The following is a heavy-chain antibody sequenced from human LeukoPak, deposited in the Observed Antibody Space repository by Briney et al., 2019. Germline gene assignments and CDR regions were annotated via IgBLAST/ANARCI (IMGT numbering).Heavy chain of an antibody. J-gene: IGHJ4*02. CDR2: IKQDGSEK. Sequence: GGSLRLSCAVSGFTFRSSWMSWVRQAPGKGLEWVANIKQDGSEKYYVDSVKGRFTISRDNAKNSLYLQMNSLRADDTAMYYCVRDREWKSLDDWGQGTLVTVSS. CDR3: VRDREWKSLDD. D-gene: IGHD1-1*01. CDR1: GFTFRSSW. V-gene: IGHV3-7*01.